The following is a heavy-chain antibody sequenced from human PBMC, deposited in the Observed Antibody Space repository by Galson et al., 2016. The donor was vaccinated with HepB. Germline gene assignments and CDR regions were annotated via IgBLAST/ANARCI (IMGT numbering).Heavy chain of an antibody. CDR3: ASLWQLGY. J-gene: IGHJ4*02. Sequence: SLRLSCAASGFTFGSYGMHWVRQAPGKGLEWVSSITSSSSYIYYADSVKGRFTISRDNAKNSVYLQMNSLRAEDTAVYYCASLWQLGYWGQGILVTVSS. CDR2: ITSSSSYI. V-gene: IGHV3-21*01. D-gene: IGHD6-6*01. CDR1: GFTFGSYG.